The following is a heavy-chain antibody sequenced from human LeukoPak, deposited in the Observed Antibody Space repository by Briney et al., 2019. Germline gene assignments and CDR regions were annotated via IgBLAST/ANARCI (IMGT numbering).Heavy chain of an antibody. V-gene: IGHV1-24*01. Sequence: GSVKVSCKVSGYTLTELSVHWVRQAPGKGLEWMGGFDPEDGETIYAQKFQGRVTMTEDTSTDTAYMELSSLRSEDTAVYYCATSLFVGAFYGWGQGTLVTVSS. CDR2: FDPEDGET. D-gene: IGHD1-26*01. J-gene: IGHJ4*02. CDR3: ATSLFVGAFYG. CDR1: GYTLTELS.